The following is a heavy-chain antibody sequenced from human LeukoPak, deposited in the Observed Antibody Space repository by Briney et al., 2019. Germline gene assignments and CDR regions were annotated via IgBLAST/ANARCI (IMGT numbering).Heavy chain of an antibody. CDR3: ARDLRLDDFWSGPERYYYMDV. J-gene: IGHJ6*03. V-gene: IGHV4-34*01. CDR2: INHSGST. D-gene: IGHD3-3*01. Sequence: PSETLSLTCAVYGGSFSGYYWSWIRQPPGKGLEWIGEINHSGSTNYNPSLKSRVTISVDTSKNQFSLKLSSVTAADTAVYYCARDLRLDDFWSGPERYYYMDVWGKGTTVTVSS. CDR1: GGSFSGYY.